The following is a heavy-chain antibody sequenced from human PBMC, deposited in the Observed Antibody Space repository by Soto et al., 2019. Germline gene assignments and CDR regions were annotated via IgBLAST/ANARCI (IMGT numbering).Heavy chain of an antibody. CDR1: GGTFSPYA. V-gene: IGHV1-69*01. J-gene: IGHJ6*02. CDR3: ARARVAGRPYYYYGMDV. Sequence: QVQLVQSGAEVKKTGSSVRVSCKASGGTFSPYAISWVRQAPGQGLEWMGGINPILGTANYAQKFQGRVTITADESTSTAYMEVTSLRSEDTAVYYCARARVAGRPYYYYGMDVWGQGTTVTVSS. CDR2: INPILGTA.